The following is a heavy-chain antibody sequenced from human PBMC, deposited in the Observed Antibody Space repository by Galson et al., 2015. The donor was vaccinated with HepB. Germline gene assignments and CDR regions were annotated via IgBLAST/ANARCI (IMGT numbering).Heavy chain of an antibody. Sequence: SLRLSCAASGFTFSSYGMHWVRQAPGKGLEWVAVIWFDGSNKYFADSVKGRFTISRDNSKNTLYLQMNSLRAEDTAVYYCARAGGASVENRVDVWGQGTTVTVSS. D-gene: IGHD2-21*01. V-gene: IGHV3-33*08. CDR2: IWFDGSNK. CDR3: ARAGGASVENRVDV. J-gene: IGHJ6*02. CDR1: GFTFSSYG.